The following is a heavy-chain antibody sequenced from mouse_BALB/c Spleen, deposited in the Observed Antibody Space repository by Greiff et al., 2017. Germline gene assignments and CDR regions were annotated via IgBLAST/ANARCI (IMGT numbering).Heavy chain of an antibody. D-gene: IGHD2-1*01. Sequence: QVQLQQSGAELVRPGSSVKISCKASGYAFSSYWMNWVKQRPGQGLEWIGQIYPGDGDTNYNGKFKGKATLTADKSSSTAYMQLSSLTSEDSAVYFCARWVIRGSYYAMDYWGQGTSVTVSS. V-gene: IGHV1-80*01. CDR1: GYAFSSYW. CDR3: ARWVIRGSYYAMDY. J-gene: IGHJ4*01. CDR2: IYPGDGDT.